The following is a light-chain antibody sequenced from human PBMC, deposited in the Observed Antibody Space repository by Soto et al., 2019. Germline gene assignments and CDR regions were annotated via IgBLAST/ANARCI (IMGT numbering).Light chain of an antibody. Sequence: QAVLTQPPSASGSPGQSVTISCTGTSSDVGGYNYVSWYRQHPGKAPKLMIYEVSKRPSGVPDRFPGSKSSNTASLDVSGLQAEDEADYYCRSYAGSINFVFGTGTKATGL. CDR1: SSDVGGYNY. J-gene: IGLJ1*01. V-gene: IGLV2-8*01. CDR3: RSYAGSINFV. CDR2: EVS.